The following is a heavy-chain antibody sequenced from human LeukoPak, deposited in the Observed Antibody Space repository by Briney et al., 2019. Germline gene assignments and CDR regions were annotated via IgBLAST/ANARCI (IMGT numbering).Heavy chain of an antibody. J-gene: IGHJ4*02. CDR2: IYPGDSDT. CDR3: ATIAAATADFDY. V-gene: IGHV5-51*01. CDR1: GSIFTSYW. Sequence: GESLKISCQGSGSIFTSYWIGWVRQLPGKGLEWMGIIYPGDSDTRYSPSFQGQVTISADKSISTAYLQWSSLKASDTAMYYCATIAAATADFDYWGQGTLVTVSS. D-gene: IGHD6-13*01.